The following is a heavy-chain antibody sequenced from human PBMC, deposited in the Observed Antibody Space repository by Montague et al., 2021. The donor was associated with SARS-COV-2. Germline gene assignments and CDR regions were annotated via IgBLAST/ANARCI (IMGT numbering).Heavy chain of an antibody. CDR2: INYNGRT. D-gene: IGHD2-15*01. V-gene: IGHV4-39*01. CDR1: GDPISSSSYY. J-gene: IGHJ4*02. Sequence: SETLSLTCTVSGDPISSSSYYWGWIRQSPGRGLEWIGSINYNGRTYYNPSLKSRVTISVDAPKDQFSLQLDSMTAADTAVYYCARQHGRGGVVTGVETDFDDWGQGSLVIGSS. CDR3: ARQHGRGGVVTGVETDFDD.